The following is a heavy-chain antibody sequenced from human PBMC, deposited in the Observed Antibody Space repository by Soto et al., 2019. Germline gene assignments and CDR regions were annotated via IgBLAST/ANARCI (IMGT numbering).Heavy chain of an antibody. CDR3: ARDPREVDTAMVKPFDY. V-gene: IGHV1-18*01. CDR1: GYTFTSYG. D-gene: IGHD5-18*01. CDR2: ISAYNGNT. J-gene: IGHJ4*02. Sequence: ASVKVSCKASGYTFTSYGISWVRQAPGQGLEWMGWISAYNGNTNYAQKLQGRVTMTTDTSTSTAYMELRSLRSDDTAMYYCARDPREVDTAMVKPFDYWGQGTLVTVSS.